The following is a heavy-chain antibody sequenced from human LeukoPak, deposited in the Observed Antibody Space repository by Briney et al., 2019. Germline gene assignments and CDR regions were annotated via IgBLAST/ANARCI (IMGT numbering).Heavy chain of an antibody. Sequence: ASVKVSCKVSGYTLTESSMHWVRQAPGKGLEWMGSFEPESGETIYAQKLQDRVTMTEDTSTDTAYMELSSLGFEDTAVYYCARDRGSGYYPIDYWGQGTLVTVSS. CDR3: ARDRGSGYYPIDY. CDR1: GYTLTESS. V-gene: IGHV1-24*01. J-gene: IGHJ4*02. D-gene: IGHD3-22*01. CDR2: FEPESGET.